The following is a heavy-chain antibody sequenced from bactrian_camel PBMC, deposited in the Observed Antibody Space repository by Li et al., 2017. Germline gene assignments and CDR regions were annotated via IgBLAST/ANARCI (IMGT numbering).Heavy chain of an antibody. Sequence: QVQLVESGGGLVQPGGSLRISCLGSRARIGNYCMGWFRQAPGKEREAVAIIKRTDVAVYSDSVKGRFTISKDEDENVLYLQMDMLRPEDTAMYYCAARGGFGSCTLDTRSSPFGYWGQGTQVTVS. D-gene: IGHD2*01. CDR2: IKRTDVA. CDR3: AARGGFGSCTLDTRSSPFGY. J-gene: IGHJ6*01. CDR1: RARIGNYC. V-gene: IGHV3S53*01.